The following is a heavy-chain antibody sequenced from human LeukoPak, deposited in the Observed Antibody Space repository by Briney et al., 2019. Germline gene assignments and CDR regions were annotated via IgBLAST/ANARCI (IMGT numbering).Heavy chain of an antibody. Sequence: GGSLRLSCAASGFTFSSYAMHWVRQAPGKGLEWVAVISYDGSNKYYADSVKGRFTISRDNAKNSLYLQMNSLRAEDTAVYYCARDLGDSSGYYPPPDPWGQGTLVTVSS. J-gene: IGHJ5*02. CDR3: ARDLGDSSGYYPPPDP. V-gene: IGHV3-30-3*01. CDR1: GFTFSSYA. D-gene: IGHD3-22*01. CDR2: ISYDGSNK.